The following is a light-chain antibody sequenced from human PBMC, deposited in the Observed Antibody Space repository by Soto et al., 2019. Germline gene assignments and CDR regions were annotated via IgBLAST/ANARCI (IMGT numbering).Light chain of an antibody. V-gene: IGKV1-5*03. CDR1: QSISSW. CDR2: KAS. Sequence: DIQMTQSPSTLSASVGDRVTITCRASQSISSWLAWYQQKPGKAPKLLIYKASNLERGVPSRFSGSGSGTEFTLTISSLQPEDFATYYCQHYNSYSEAFGQGTKVDIK. CDR3: QHYNSYSEA. J-gene: IGKJ1*01.